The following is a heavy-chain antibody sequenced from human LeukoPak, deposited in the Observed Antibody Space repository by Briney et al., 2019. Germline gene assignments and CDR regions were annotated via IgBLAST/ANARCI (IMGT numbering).Heavy chain of an antibody. V-gene: IGHV3-23*01. J-gene: IGHJ4*02. CDR2: ISGSGGST. CDR3: AKFLRYCSSTSCYHAGGYFDY. D-gene: IGHD2-2*01. CDR1: GFTFSSYA. Sequence: GGSLRLSCAAPGFTFSSYAMSWVRQAPGKGLEWVSAISGSGGSTYYADSVKGRFTISRDNSKNTLYLQMNSLRAEDTAVYYCAKFLRYCSSTSCYHAGGYFDYWGQGTLVTVSS.